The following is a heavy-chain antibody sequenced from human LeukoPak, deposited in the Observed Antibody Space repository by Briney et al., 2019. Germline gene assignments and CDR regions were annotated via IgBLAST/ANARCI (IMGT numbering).Heavy chain of an antibody. CDR3: AADRLDHGSGSLCY. D-gene: IGHD3-10*01. CDR2: IVVGSGNT. CDR1: GFTFTSSA. V-gene: IGHV1-58*02. Sequence: SVKVSCKASGFTFTSSAMQWVRQARGQRLEWIGWIVVGSGNTNYAQKFQERVTITRDMSTSTAYMELSSLRSEDTAVYYCAADRLDHGSGSLCYWGQGTLVTVSS. J-gene: IGHJ4*02.